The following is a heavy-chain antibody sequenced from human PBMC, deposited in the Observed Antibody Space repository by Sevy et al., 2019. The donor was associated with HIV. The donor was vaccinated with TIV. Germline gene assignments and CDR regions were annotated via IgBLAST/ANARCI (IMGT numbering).Heavy chain of an antibody. V-gene: IGHV4-59*01. CDR1: GGSISSYY. J-gene: IGHJ3*02. CDR2: IYYSGST. Sequence: SETLSLTCTVSGGSISSYYWSWIRQPPGKGLEWIGYIYYSGSTNYNPSLKSRVTISVDTSKNQFSPKLSSVTAADTAVYYCAREGGGTYYYDSSGYYPHDAFDIWGQGTMVTVSS. CDR3: AREGGGTYYYDSSGYYPHDAFDI. D-gene: IGHD3-22*01.